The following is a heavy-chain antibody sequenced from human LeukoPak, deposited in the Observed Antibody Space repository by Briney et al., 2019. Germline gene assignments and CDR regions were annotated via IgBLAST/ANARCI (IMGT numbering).Heavy chain of an antibody. CDR3: AREARIAVAGTLDY. CDR2: IWYDGSNK. J-gene: IGHJ4*02. CDR1: GFTFSSYG. Sequence: PGRSLRLSCAASGFTFSSYGMHWVRQAPAKGLEWVAVIWYDGSNKYYADSVKGRFTISRDNSKNTLYLQMNSLRAEDTAVYYCAREARIAVAGTLDYWGQGTLVTVSS. D-gene: IGHD6-19*01. V-gene: IGHV3-33*01.